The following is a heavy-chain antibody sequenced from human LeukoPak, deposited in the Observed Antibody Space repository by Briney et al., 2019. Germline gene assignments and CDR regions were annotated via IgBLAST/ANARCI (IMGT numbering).Heavy chain of an antibody. D-gene: IGHD5-12*01. J-gene: IGHJ6*03. CDR3: ARVKSPSNSGYDYYYYYYMDV. Sequence: GASVKVSCKASGYTFTSYGISWVRQAPGQGLEGMGWISAYNGNTNYAQKLQGRVTMTTDTSTSTAYMELRSLRSDDTAVYSCARVKSPSNSGYDYYYYYYMDVWGKETTVSVSS. V-gene: IGHV1-18*01. CDR2: ISAYNGNT. CDR1: GYTFTSYG.